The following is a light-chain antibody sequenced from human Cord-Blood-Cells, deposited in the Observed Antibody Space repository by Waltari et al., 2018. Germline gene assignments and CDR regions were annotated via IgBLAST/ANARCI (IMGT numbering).Light chain of an antibody. Sequence: QSALTQPASVSGSPGQSITISCTGTSSDVGSYNLVSWYQQHPGKAPKLMIYEGSKRPSGVSMRFSGSKSGNTASLTISGLQAEDGADYYCCSYAGSRVFGGGTKLTVL. CDR3: CSYAGSRV. CDR2: EGS. CDR1: SSDVGSYNL. J-gene: IGLJ3*02. V-gene: IGLV2-23*01.